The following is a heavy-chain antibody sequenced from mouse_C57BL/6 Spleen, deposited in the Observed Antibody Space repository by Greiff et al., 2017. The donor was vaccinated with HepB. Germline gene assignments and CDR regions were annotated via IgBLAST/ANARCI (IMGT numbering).Heavy chain of an antibody. CDR2: IYPGSGNT. CDR1: GYTFTDYY. CDR3: ARRTGTSAMDY. D-gene: IGHD4-1*01. V-gene: IGHV1-76*01. Sequence: QVQLQQSGAELVRPGASVKLSCKASGYTFTDYYINWVKQRPGQGLEWIARIYPGSGNTYYNEKFKGKATLTAEKSSSTAYMQLSSLTSEDSAVYFCARRTGTSAMDYWGQGTSVTVSS. J-gene: IGHJ4*01.